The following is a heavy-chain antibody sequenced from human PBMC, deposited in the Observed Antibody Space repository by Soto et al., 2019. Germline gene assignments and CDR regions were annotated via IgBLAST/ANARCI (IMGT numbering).Heavy chain of an antibody. CDR3: ARDSSAWPNYFDS. J-gene: IGHJ4*02. CDR2: FSGRSGDT. CDR1: GFSIITHA. V-gene: IGHV3-23*01. D-gene: IGHD6-19*01. Sequence: PGWSLRLACVSSGFSIITHALTWVRQAPGKGLEWVSSFSGRSGDTYYAASVKGRFTISGDSSKNTVILQMNNLRADDTALYYCARDSSAWPNYFDSWGQGIQVTVSS.